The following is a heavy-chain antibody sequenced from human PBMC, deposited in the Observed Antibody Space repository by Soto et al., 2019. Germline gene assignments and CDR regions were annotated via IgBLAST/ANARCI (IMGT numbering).Heavy chain of an antibody. CDR1: GFVFNMYG. CDR2: IWHDGSGT. V-gene: IGHV3-33*01. Sequence: QVKLVESGGGVVQPGRSLRLSCAASGFVFNMYGMHWVRQAPGKGLEWVGVIWHDGSGTYYADALKRRFTISRDNSKNTLFLQMDSLTVEDTAVYYCVRDPVALRNRVRVGYFNLWGRGTQVTVSS. CDR3: VRDPVALRNRVRVGYFNL. D-gene: IGHD1-26*01. J-gene: IGHJ2*01.